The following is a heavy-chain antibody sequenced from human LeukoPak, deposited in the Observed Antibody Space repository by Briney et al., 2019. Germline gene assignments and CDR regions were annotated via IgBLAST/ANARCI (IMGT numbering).Heavy chain of an antibody. Sequence: PSETLSLTCTVSGGSISSSSYYWGWIRQPPGKGLEWIGSIYYSGSNYYNPSLKSRANISVDTSKNQFSLKLSSVTAADTAVYYCARQGCSGGSCYAASWGQGTLVTVSS. V-gene: IGHV4-39*01. CDR1: GGSISSSSYY. D-gene: IGHD2-15*01. CDR3: ARQGCSGGSCYAAS. J-gene: IGHJ4*02. CDR2: IYYSGSN.